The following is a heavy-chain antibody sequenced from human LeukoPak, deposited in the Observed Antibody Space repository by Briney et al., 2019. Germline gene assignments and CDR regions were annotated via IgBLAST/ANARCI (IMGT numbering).Heavy chain of an antibody. CDR3: ARDFGGGLWFGELLGAFDI. CDR2: IKQDGSEK. V-gene: IGHV3-7*03. CDR1: GFTFSSYW. D-gene: IGHD3-10*01. J-gene: IGHJ3*02. Sequence: GGSLRLSCAASGFTFSSYWMSWVRQAPGKGLEWVANIKQDGSEKYYVDSVKGRFTISRDNAKNSLYLQMNSLRAEDTAVYYCARDFGGGLWFGELLGAFDIWGQGTVVTVSS.